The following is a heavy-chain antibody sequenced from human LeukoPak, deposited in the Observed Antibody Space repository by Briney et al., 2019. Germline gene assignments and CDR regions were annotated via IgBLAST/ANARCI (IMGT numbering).Heavy chain of an antibody. CDR3: AKDPSYYGSGSYFDYYYYMDV. V-gene: IGHV3-23*01. CDR1: GFTFSSYG. Sequence: GGSLRLSCAASGFTFSSYGMSWVRQAPGKGLEWVSAISGSGGSTYYADSVKGRFTISRDNSKNTLYLQMNSLRAEDTAVYYCAKDPSYYGSGSYFDYYYYMDVWGKGTTVTISS. J-gene: IGHJ6*03. D-gene: IGHD3-10*01. CDR2: ISGSGGST.